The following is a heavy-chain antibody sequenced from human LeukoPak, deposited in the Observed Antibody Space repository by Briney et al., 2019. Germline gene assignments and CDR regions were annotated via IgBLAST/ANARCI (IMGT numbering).Heavy chain of an antibody. J-gene: IGHJ4*02. CDR3: ARLQWGASDY. D-gene: IGHD1-26*01. CDR2: IYTSGTT. V-gene: IGHV4-4*07. Sequence: SETLSLTCTVSGGSINGYFWNWIRQPAGKGLEWIGRIYTSGTTNYNPSLQSRVTMSVDTSKNQFSLKLRSVTAAETAVYYCARLQWGASDYWGQGTLVTVSS. CDR1: GGSINGYF.